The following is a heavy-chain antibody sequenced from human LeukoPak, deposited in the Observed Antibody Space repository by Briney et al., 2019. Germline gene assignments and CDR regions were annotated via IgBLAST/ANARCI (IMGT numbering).Heavy chain of an antibody. V-gene: IGHV3-7*01. Sequence: PGGSLRLSCAASGFTFSSYWMGWVRQAPGKGLEWVANIKQDGSEKYYVDSVKGRFTISRDNAKNSLYLQMNSLRAEDTAVYYCARGGIGSDGYQTRNAFDMWGQGTLVTVSS. CDR1: GFTFSSYW. CDR3: ARGGIGSDGYQTRNAFDM. D-gene: IGHD5-18*01. J-gene: IGHJ3*02. CDR2: IKQDGSEK.